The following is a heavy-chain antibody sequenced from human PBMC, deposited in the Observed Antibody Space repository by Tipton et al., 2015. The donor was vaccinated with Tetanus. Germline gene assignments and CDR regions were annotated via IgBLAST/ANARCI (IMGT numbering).Heavy chain of an antibody. V-gene: IGHV5-51*01. CDR3: ARPLTSVAFWVFAFDV. CDR2: IYPGDSYS. J-gene: IGHJ3*01. CDR1: GYMFSSHW. Sequence: QSGAEVKQPGESLKISCKGSGYMFSSHWIGWVRQVPGKGLEWLGTIYPGDSYSTYSPSFEGQVTISVDRSIDTAYLQWSSLKASYTAIYYCARPLTSVAFWVFAFDVWGQGTLVTVSS. D-gene: IGHD3-3*01.